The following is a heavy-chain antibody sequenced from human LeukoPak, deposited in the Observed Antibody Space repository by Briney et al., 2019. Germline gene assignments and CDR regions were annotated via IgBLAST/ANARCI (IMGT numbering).Heavy chain of an antibody. CDR2: ISGSGGST. Sequence: PGGSLRLSCAASGFTFSSYAMSWVRQAPGKGLEWVSAISGSGGSTYYADSVKGRFTISRDNSKNTLYLQMNSLRAEDTAVYYCAYAGGYCSSTSCYGVYYYYYYYMDVWGKGTTVTVSS. CDR1: GFTFSSYA. J-gene: IGHJ6*03. D-gene: IGHD2-2*01. CDR3: AYAGGYCSSTSCYGVYYYYYYYMDV. V-gene: IGHV3-23*01.